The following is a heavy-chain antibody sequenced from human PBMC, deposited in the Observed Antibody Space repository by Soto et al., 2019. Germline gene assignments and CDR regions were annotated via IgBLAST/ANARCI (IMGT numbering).Heavy chain of an antibody. D-gene: IGHD3-3*01. J-gene: IGHJ4*02. CDR2: INGDGGTT. CDR3: ASIGDPPFDD. V-gene: IGHV3-74*01. Sequence: EVQLVESGGGLVQPGGSLRLSCAASGFTFSSSWMHWVRQGPGKGLVWVSRINGDGGTTDYADSVKGRFTISRDNAKYTLDLQMHSLRGDDTAVYYCASIGDPPFDDWGQGTLVTVSS. CDR1: GFTFSSSW.